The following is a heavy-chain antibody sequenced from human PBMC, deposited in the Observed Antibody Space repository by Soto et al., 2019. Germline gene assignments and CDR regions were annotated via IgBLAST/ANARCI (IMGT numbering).Heavy chain of an antibody. D-gene: IGHD1-26*01. V-gene: IGHV3-48*02. CDR2: ISSDETIV. CDR1: GYTFRGYG. CDR3: VRGGGVGTTWGYY. J-gene: IGHJ4*02. Sequence: PGGSPRLSCEGFGYTFRGYGMIWVRQAPGKGLECVSYISSDETIVNYADSVKGRFTISRDSAKNSLFLQMNSLRDEDTAVYYCVRGGGVGTTWGYYWGQGAQVTVSS.